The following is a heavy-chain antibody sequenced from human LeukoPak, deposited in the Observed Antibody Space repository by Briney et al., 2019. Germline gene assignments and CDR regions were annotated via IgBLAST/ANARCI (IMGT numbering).Heavy chain of an antibody. Sequence: GGSLRLSCAASGFTFSSYSMNWVRQAPGEGLEWVSSISSASGYVKYADSVKGRFTISRDNAENSLYLQLNSLRVEDTAVYCCVRDRSMYDSSSWTHFDYWGQGALVAVSS. J-gene: IGHJ4*02. CDR1: GFTFSSYS. D-gene: IGHD3-22*01. V-gene: IGHV3-21*01. CDR3: VRDRSMYDSSSWTHFDY. CDR2: ISSASGYV.